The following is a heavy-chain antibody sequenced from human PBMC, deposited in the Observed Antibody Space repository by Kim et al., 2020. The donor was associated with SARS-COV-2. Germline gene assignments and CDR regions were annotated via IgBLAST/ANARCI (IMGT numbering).Heavy chain of an antibody. V-gene: IGHV3-11*04. J-gene: IGHJ3*02. D-gene: IGHD2-2*02. Sequence: GGSLRLSCAASGFTFSDYYMSWIRQAPGKGLEWVSYISSSGSTIYYADSVKGRFTISRDNAKNSLYLQMNSLRAEDTAVYYCARDPILVVPAAICRGCHAFDIWGQGTMVTVSS. CDR1: GFTFSDYY. CDR2: ISSSGSTI. CDR3: ARDPILVVPAAICRGCHAFDI.